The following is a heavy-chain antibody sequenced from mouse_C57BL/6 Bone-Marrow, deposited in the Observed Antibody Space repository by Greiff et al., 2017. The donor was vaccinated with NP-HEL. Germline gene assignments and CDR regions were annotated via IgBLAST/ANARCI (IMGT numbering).Heavy chain of an antibody. CDR1: GYTFTEYT. D-gene: IGHD1-1*01. V-gene: IGHV1-62-2*01. CDR3: EIAGDYCGSSNGYFDF. CDR2: FYPGSGSI. J-gene: IGHJ1*03. Sequence: QVQLKESGAELVKPGASVKLSCKASGYTFTEYTINWVKQRPGQGLEWIGLFYPGSGSIKYNEKFKDKATLTADKSSSTVYMDLSSLTSEDSAVFFWEIAGDYCGSSNGYFDFWGTGTTVTVSS.